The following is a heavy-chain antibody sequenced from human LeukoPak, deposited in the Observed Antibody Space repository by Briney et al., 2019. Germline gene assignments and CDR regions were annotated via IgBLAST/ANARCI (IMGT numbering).Heavy chain of an antibody. V-gene: IGHV3-7*01. Sequence: PGGSLRLSCRASGFAYSSYWMTWVRQAPGKGLEWVATIKQDGSERDYVDSVKGRFTISRDNAKNSLYLQMDSLRAEDMAVYYCARSAGASPSSWYYFDYWGQGTLVTVSS. CDR3: ARSAGASPSSWYYFDY. D-gene: IGHD6-13*01. J-gene: IGHJ4*02. CDR1: GFAYSSYW. CDR2: IKQDGSER.